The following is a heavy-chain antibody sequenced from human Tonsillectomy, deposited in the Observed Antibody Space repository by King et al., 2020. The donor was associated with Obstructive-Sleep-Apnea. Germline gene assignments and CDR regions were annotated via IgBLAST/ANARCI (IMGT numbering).Heavy chain of an antibody. Sequence: LQLQESGPGLVKPSETLSLTCTVSGGSISRSSYYWGWIRHPPGKGLEWIGTIYHTGTTYYNPSLKSRVTVSVDTPKNQFSLKLSSMTAADTAMYYCASPGYCTTTTCYAHFQHWGQGTLVTVSS. CDR3: ASPGYCTTTTCYAHFQH. CDR1: GGSISRSSYY. V-gene: IGHV4-39*01. D-gene: IGHD2-2*01. CDR2: IYHTGTT. J-gene: IGHJ1*01.